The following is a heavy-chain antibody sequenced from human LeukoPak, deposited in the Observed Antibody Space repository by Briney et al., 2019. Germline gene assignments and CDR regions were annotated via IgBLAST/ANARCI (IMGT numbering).Heavy chain of an antibody. Sequence: GRSLRLSCAASGFTFSNFGMHWVRQAPGKGLEWVALISYDGSNKYYADSVKGRFTISRDNSKNTLYLQMNSLRAEDTAVYYCAKDRSSGSYYYFDYWGQGTLVTVSS. D-gene: IGHD1-26*01. CDR1: GFTFSNFG. CDR2: ISYDGSNK. V-gene: IGHV3-30*18. CDR3: AKDRSSGSYYYFDY. J-gene: IGHJ4*02.